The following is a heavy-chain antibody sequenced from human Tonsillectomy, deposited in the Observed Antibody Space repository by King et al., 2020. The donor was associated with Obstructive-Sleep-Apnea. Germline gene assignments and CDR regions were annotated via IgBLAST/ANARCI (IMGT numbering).Heavy chain of an antibody. D-gene: IGHD3-10*01. CDR1: GFIFSNYA. Sequence: VQLVESGGGLVQPGGSLRLSCAVSGFIFSNYAMTWVRQAPGKGLEWVSAISGSGGTTYCADSVKGRFTISRDNSKNTLYLQMSSLRGEDTAVYHCAKVAWSVDGSGTYYSDFWGQGTLVTVSS. CDR3: AKVAWSVDGSGTYYSDF. V-gene: IGHV3-23*04. CDR2: ISGSGGTT. J-gene: IGHJ4*02.